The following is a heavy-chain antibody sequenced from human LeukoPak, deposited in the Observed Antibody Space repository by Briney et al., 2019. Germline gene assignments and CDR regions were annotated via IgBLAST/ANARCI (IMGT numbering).Heavy chain of an antibody. CDR3: AKDRKDTPRSFDY. V-gene: IGHV3-30*18. D-gene: IGHD5-18*01. J-gene: IGHJ4*02. CDR1: GFTFSSYG. CDR2: ISYDGSNK. Sequence: GGSLRLSCAASGFTFSSYGMHWVRQAPGKGLEWVAVISYDGSNKYYADSVKGRFTISRDNSKNTLYLQMNSLRAEDTAVYYCAKDRKDTPRSFDYWGQGTLVTVSS.